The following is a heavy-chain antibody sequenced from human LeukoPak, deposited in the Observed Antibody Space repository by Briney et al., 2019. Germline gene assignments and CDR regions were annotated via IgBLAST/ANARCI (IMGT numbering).Heavy chain of an antibody. CDR3: ARHYFESSGSYQPPGY. V-gene: IGHV4-39*01. J-gene: IGHJ4*02. Sequence: PSETLSLTCTVSGGSIGSSTYYWGWVRQPPGKGLEWIVSIYYSGSTYYNPSLQSRVTISVDTSRNQFSLKLSSVTAADTAVYYCARHYFESSGSYQPPGYWGQGTLVTVSP. CDR2: IYYSGST. CDR1: GGSIGSSTYY. D-gene: IGHD3-22*01.